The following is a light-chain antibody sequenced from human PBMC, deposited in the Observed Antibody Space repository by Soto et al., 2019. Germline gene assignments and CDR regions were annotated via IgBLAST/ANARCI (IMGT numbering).Light chain of an antibody. J-gene: IGKJ3*01. CDR2: TAT. CDR3: QQYNNYPPT. CDR1: QDIRNH. V-gene: IGKV1-16*01. Sequence: DLQMTQSPSSLSASVGDRVSITCRASQDIRNHLAWFQQKPGKAPRSLIYTATNLESGVPSRFSGSGSGTDFILTINSLQPEDFATYYCQQYNNYPPTFGPGTKVDF.